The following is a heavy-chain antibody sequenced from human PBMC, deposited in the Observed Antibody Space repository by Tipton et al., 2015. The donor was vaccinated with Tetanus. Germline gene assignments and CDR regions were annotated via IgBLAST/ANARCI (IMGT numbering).Heavy chain of an antibody. Sequence: SLRLSCAASGFTSESHYMHWVRQTPGKGLLWISRINPDGGRTNYADSVKGRFTISRDNAKNTVYLQMNSLRAEDTAVYFCARRSLTNYGLDVWGQGTPVTVSS. V-gene: IGHV3-74*01. CDR3: ARRSLTNYGLDV. D-gene: IGHD1-1*01. CDR2: INPDGGRT. CDR1: GFTSESHY. J-gene: IGHJ6*02.